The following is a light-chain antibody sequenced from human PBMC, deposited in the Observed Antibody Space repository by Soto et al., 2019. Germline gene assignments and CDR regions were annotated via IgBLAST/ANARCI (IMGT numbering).Light chain of an antibody. CDR2: GAS. V-gene: IGKV3-20*01. CDR1: QSVSSSY. J-gene: IGKJ4*01. CDR3: QQYYSSPLT. Sequence: EIVLTQSPGTLSLSPGERATLSCRASQSVSSSYLAWYQQKPGQAPRLLIYGASSRATGIPDRFSGSGSGTEFTLTISSLEPEDFAVYYCQQYYSSPLTFGGGTKVDI.